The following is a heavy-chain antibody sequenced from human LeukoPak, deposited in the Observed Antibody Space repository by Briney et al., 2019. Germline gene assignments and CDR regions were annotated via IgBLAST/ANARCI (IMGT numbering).Heavy chain of an antibody. CDR2: IHYSGTT. V-gene: IGHV4-59*12. Sequence: PSETLSLTCTVYGGSISSYHWNWIRQPPGKGLEWIGYIHYSGTTNYNPSLKSRVTISVDTSKNHFSLKLSSVTAADTALYYCASGPYSSSYFASWGQGTMVTVSS. CDR1: GGSISSYH. D-gene: IGHD6-13*01. CDR3: ASGPYSSSYFAS. J-gene: IGHJ4*02.